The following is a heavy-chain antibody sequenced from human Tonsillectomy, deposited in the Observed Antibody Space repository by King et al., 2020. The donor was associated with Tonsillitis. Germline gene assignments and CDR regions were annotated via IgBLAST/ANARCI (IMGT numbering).Heavy chain of an antibody. CDR2: IDPSDSYT. Sequence: VQLVESGAEVKKPGESLRISCKVSGYTFTGYGISWVRKMPGIGLEWMWRIDPSDSYTNYHPPFPRHVTISADQTIRIAYLQWTRFKASYTAMYYCARHKESGGYCWFDSWGQGTLVTVSS. CDR1: GYTFTGYG. CDR3: ARHKESGGYCWFDS. D-gene: IGHD2-21*01. J-gene: IGHJ5*01. V-gene: IGHV5-10-1*03.